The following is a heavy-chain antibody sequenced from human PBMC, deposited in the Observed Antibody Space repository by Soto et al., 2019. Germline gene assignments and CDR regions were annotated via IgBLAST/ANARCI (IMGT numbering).Heavy chain of an antibody. CDR2: SRDKPKGYST. V-gene: IGHV3-72*01. Sequence: GSLRLSRAGSGYTLSDHYIDWVRQAPGKGLEWVGRSRDKPKGYSTAYAASVKGRFTTSRDESKNSAYLQMNSLKTEDTAVYYCVRATYFSDSSGYTRCLDYWGQGTLVTVSS. CDR3: VRATYFSDSSGYTRCLDY. D-gene: IGHD3-22*01. CDR1: GYTLSDHY. J-gene: IGHJ4*02.